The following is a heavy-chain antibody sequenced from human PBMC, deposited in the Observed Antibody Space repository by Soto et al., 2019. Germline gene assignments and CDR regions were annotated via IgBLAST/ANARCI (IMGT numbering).Heavy chain of an antibody. J-gene: IGHJ2*01. CDR3: ARGYSNFADASATNFKRRVPVDWYFDL. V-gene: IGHV1-69*04. D-gene: IGHD5-12*01. Sequence: QVQLVQSGPEVKKPGSSMKVSCEASGDTFTNYTVAWVRRAPGQGLEWMGRIIPVFGIANYAQKFQGRVPITADRSTSTAYLEVTSLTSEDAAVYYCARGYSNFADASATNFKRRVPVDWYFDLWGRGTLVTVSS. CDR2: IIPVFGIA. CDR1: GDTFTNYT.